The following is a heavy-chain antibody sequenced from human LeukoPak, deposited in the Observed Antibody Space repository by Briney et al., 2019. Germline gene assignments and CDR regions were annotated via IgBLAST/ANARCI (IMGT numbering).Heavy chain of an antibody. V-gene: IGHV3-23*01. J-gene: IGHJ4*02. CDR3: AKDRVCSCGICYFDD. D-gene: IGHD2-15*01. Sequence: GGSLRLSSAASGFTFTSYAMSWVRQAPGKGLEWVSGISGSGGSTYYGDSVKGRFTISRDNSKNMLYVQMNSLRAEDTAVYYCAKDRVCSCGICYFDDWGQRAPVTVSS. CDR1: GFTFTSYA. CDR2: ISGSGGST.